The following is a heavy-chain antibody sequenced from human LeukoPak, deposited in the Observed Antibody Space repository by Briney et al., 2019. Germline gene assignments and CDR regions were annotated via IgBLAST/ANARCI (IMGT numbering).Heavy chain of an antibody. V-gene: IGHV3-7*05. CDR3: ARWRTYIQGFFDP. D-gene: IGHD1/OR15-1a*01. CDR2: IKGDGSDK. J-gene: IGHJ5*02. CDR1: GFTFTSYW. Sequence: GGSLRPSCAASGFTFTSYWMGWVRQAPGKGLEWVAHIKGDGSDKEYVDSVKGRFTISRDNAKNSLYLQMNSLRAEDTAVYYCARWRTYIQGFFDPWGQGTLVTVSS.